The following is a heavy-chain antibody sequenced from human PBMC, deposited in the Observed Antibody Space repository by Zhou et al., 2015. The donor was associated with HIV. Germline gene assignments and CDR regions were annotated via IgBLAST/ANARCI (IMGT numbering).Heavy chain of an antibody. J-gene: IGHJ3*02. Sequence: QVQLVQSGAEVKKPGSSVKVSCKASGGTFSSYAISWVRQAPGQGLEWMGGIIPIFGTANYAQKFQGRVTITADESTSTAYMELSSLRSEDTAVYYCARDRDYYDSSESAFDIWGQGTMVTVSS. CDR2: IIPIFGTA. CDR3: ARDRDYYDSSESAFDI. CDR1: GGTFSSYA. D-gene: IGHD3-22*01. V-gene: IGHV1-69*01.